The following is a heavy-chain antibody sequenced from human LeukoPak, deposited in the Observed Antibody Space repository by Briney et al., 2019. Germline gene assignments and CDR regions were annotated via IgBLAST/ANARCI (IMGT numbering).Heavy chain of an antibody. CDR3: AKDWGIAVAGTNAFDY. CDR1: GFIVSSNY. J-gene: IGHJ4*02. V-gene: IGHV3-53*05. D-gene: IGHD6-19*01. Sequence: GGSLRLSCVASGFIVSSNYMSWVRQAPGKGLEWVSVISSGGSTYYADSVKGRFTISRDYSKNTLYLQMNNLRAEDTALYYCAKDWGIAVAGTNAFDYWGQGTLVTVSS. CDR2: ISSGGST.